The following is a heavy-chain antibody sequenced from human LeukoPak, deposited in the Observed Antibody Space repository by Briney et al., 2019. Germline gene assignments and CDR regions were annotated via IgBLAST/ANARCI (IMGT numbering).Heavy chain of an antibody. D-gene: IGHD6-19*01. V-gene: IGHV1-2*02. CDR2: INPNSGGT. CDR3: ARAEPKVAAFDY. J-gene: IGHJ4*02. Sequence: ASVKVSCKAPGYTFTGYYMHWVRQAPGQGLEWMGWINPNSGGTNYAQKFQGRVTMTRDTSISTAYMELSRLRSDDTAVYYCARAEPKVAAFDYWGQGTLVTVSS. CDR1: GYTFTGYY.